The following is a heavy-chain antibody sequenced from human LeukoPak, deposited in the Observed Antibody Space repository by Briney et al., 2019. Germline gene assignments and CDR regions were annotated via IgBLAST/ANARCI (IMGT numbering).Heavy chain of an antibody. D-gene: IGHD3-3*01. V-gene: IGHV3-7*01. CDR2: IKKDGSET. CDR3: MAGVGWQSDY. J-gene: IGHJ4*02. Sequence: GGSLRLSCVASGLTFNTYWMNWVRQAPGKGPEWVANIKKDGSETYYVEPVKGRFTISRDNAKNSVYLQMNSLRVEDTAVYYCMAGVGWQSDYWGQGTLVTVSS. CDR1: GLTFNTYW.